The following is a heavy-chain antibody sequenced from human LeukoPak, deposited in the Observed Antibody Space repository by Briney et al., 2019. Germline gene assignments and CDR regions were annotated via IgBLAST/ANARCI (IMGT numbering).Heavy chain of an antibody. J-gene: IGHJ4*02. D-gene: IGHD2-2*01. Sequence: GGSLRLSCAASGFTFSSYAVSWVRQAPGKGLEWLSAISGSAGSTYYADSVKGRFTVSRDNSKNTLYLQMNSLRAEDTAVYYCAKLGYCSSTSCHYYFDYWGQGTLVTVSS. V-gene: IGHV3-23*01. CDR3: AKLGYCSSTSCHYYFDY. CDR1: GFTFSSYA. CDR2: ISGSAGST.